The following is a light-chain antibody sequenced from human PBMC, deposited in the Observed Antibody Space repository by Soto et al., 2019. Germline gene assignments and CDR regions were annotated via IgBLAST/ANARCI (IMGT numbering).Light chain of an antibody. Sequence: QSALTQPASVSGSPGQSITISCTGTSRDVGSYNLVSWYQYHPGKAPKLMIYEGSKRPSGVSNRFSGSKSGTTASLTISGLQAEDEADYYCWSYAGRSTSVFGGGTKVTVL. CDR1: SRDVGSYNL. V-gene: IGLV2-23*01. CDR3: WSYAGRSTSV. J-gene: IGLJ3*02. CDR2: EGS.